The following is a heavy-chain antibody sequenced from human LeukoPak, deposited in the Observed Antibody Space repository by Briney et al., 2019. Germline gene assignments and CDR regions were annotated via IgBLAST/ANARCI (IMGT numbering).Heavy chain of an antibody. D-gene: IGHD7-27*01. V-gene: IGHV3-23*01. CDR1: GFTLSNYA. CDR3: AKEFSATPRAAAQTGDAFDV. Sequence: EGSLRLSCAASGFTLSNYAMSWVRQAPGKGLGWVSGISGSGGSTYYADSVKGRFTISRDNSKNTLDLQMNSLRPEDTAVYYCAKEFSATPRAAAQTGDAFDVWGQGTMVTVPS. CDR2: ISGSGGST. J-gene: IGHJ3*01.